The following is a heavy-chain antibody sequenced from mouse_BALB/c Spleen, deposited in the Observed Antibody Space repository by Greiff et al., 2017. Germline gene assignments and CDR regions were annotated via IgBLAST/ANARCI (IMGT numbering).Heavy chain of an antibody. CDR2: IYPSDSYT. J-gene: IGHJ2*01. Sequence: QVQLQQPGAELVRPGASVKLSCKASGYTFTSYWINWVKQRPGQGLEWIGNIYPSDSYTNYNQKFKDKATLTVDKSSSTAYMQLSSPTSEDSAVYYCARIITTVVAIDYWGQGTTLTVSS. CDR1: GYTFTSYW. D-gene: IGHD1-1*01. CDR3: ARIITTVVAIDY. V-gene: IGHV1-69*02.